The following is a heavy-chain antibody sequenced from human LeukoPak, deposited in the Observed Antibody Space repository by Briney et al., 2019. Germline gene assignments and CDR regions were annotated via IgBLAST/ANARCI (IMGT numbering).Heavy chain of an antibody. CDR1: GFTFSSYG. CDR3: ARDRGAAASHAFDI. CDR2: IWYDGSNK. Sequence: GGSLRLSCAASGFTFSSYGMHWVRQAPGKGLEWVAVIWYDGSNKYYADSVKGRFTIPRDNSKNTLYLQMNSLRAEDTAVYYCARDRGAAASHAFDIWGQGTMVTVSS. V-gene: IGHV3-33*01. D-gene: IGHD6-13*01. J-gene: IGHJ3*02.